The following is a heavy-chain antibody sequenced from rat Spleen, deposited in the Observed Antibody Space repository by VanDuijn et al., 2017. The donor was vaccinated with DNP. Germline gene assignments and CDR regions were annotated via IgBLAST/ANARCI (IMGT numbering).Heavy chain of an antibody. CDR1: GFNFNDYW. Sequence: EVKLVESGGGLVQPGRSLKLSCTASGFNFNDYWMTWIRQAPGKGLEWVASITNAGGSTYYPDSVKGRLTISRDSAKSTLYLQMNSLRSEDTATYYCTRINYGGYPSYAMDAWGQGTSVTVSS. CDR3: TRINYGGYPSYAMDA. V-gene: IGHV5-31*01. CDR2: ITNAGGST. D-gene: IGHD1-11*01. J-gene: IGHJ4*01.